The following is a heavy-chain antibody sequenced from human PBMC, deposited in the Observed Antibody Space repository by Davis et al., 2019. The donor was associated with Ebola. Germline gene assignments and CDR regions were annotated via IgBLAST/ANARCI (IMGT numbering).Heavy chain of an antibody. CDR2: TYYRSKRYN. D-gene: IGHD2-2*01. V-gene: IGHV6-1*01. Sequence: SDTLSLTCALSGDSVSSNSAAWNWIRQSPSRGPEWLGRTYYRSKRYNDYAVSVKSRLTINPDTSKNQFSLQLNSVTPEDTAVYYCARERGIVVGPTAPDYWGQGTLVTVSS. CDR3: ARERGIVVGPTAPDY. CDR1: GDSVSSNSAA. J-gene: IGHJ4*02.